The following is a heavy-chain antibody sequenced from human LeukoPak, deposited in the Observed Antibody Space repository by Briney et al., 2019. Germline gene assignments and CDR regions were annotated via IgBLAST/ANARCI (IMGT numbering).Heavy chain of an antibody. Sequence: SETLSLTCTVSGGSISSYYWSWIRQPPGKGLEWIGYIYYSGSTYSNPSLKSRVTMSVDTSRNQFSLKLSSVTAADTAVYYCARDQRIVGATTIDYWGQGTLVTVSS. CDR2: IYYSGST. CDR3: ARDQRIVGATTIDY. V-gene: IGHV4-59*12. CDR1: GGSISSYY. J-gene: IGHJ4*02. D-gene: IGHD1-26*01.